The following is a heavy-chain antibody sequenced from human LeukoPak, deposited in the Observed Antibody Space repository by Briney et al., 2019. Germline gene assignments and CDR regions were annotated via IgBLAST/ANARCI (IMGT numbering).Heavy chain of an antibody. CDR2: IYTSGST. V-gene: IGHV4-4*07. D-gene: IGHD1-26*01. CDR1: GRSISSYY. Sequence: SETLSLTCTVSGRSISSYYWSWIRQPAGKGLEWIGRIYTSGSTNYNPSLKSRVTMSVDTSKNQFSLKLSSVTAADTAVYYCAREWDSSRVFDPWGQGTLVTVSS. J-gene: IGHJ5*02. CDR3: AREWDSSRVFDP.